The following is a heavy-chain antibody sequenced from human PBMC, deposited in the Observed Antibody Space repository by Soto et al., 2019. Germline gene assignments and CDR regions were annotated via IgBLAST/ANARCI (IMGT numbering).Heavy chain of an antibody. J-gene: IGHJ4*02. CDR1: GYTFTSYA. D-gene: IGHD2-21*02. CDR3: ARSIVVVTALDY. Sequence: ASVKVSCKASGYTFTSYAMHWVRQAPGQRLEWMGWINAGNGNTKYSQKFQGRVTINRDTSASTAYMELSSLRSEDTAVYYCARSIVVVTALDYWGQGTLVTVSS. CDR2: INAGNGNT. V-gene: IGHV1-3*01.